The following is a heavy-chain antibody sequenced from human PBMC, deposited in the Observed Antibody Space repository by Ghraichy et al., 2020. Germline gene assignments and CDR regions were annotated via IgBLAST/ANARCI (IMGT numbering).Heavy chain of an antibody. J-gene: IGHJ4*02. CDR2: INHSGST. CDR3: ARGLRGEAVAGTGFDY. Sequence: ESLNISCAVYGGSFSGYYWSWIRQPPGKGLEWIGEINHSGSTNYNPSLKSRVTISVDTSKNQFSLKLSSVTAADTAVYYCARGLRGEAVAGTGFDYWGQGTLVTVSS. V-gene: IGHV4-34*01. D-gene: IGHD6-19*01. CDR1: GGSFSGYY.